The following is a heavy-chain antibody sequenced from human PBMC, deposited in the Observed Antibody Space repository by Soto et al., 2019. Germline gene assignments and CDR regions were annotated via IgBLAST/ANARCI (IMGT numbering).Heavy chain of an antibody. CDR3: TRDFDYNGKSKSFNI. J-gene: IGHJ3*02. CDR1: GYSFTSYW. Sequence: PGESLKISCKDSGYSFTSYWIAWVRQTPGKGLEWMGIIYPYDSNTRYSPSFQGQVTISADKSVSTAYLQWSSLKASDTAMYFCTRDFDYNGKSKSFNIWCPGTMVTGSS. D-gene: IGHD4-4*01. V-gene: IGHV5-51*01. CDR2: IYPYDSNT.